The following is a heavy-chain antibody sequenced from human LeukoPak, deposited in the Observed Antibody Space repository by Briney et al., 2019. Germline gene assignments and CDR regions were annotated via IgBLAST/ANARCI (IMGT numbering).Heavy chain of an antibody. D-gene: IGHD6-6*01. J-gene: IGHJ6*03. CDR1: GFTFTANY. Sequence: ASVKVSCKASGFTFTANYIHWVRQAPGQGLEWMGWINPNSGGTNYAQKFQGRVTMTRDTSISTAYMELNRLRSDDTAVYYCARGSSSGYYYMDVWGKGTTVTVSS. V-gene: IGHV1-2*02. CDR3: ARGSSSGYYYMDV. CDR2: INPNSGGT.